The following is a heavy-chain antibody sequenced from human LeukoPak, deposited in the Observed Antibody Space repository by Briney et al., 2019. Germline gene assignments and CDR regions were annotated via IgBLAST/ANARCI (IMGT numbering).Heavy chain of an antibody. CDR2: INPSGGST. CDR3: ARDQVRGGSNHCGSDY. J-gene: IGHJ4*02. Sequence: ASVKVSCKASGGTFSSYAISWVRQAPGQGLEWMGIINPSGGSTTYTQKFQDRVIMTRDTSTSTVYMELSSLRSEDTAIYYCARDQVRGGSNHCGSDYWGQGTLVTVSS. CDR1: GGTFSSYA. V-gene: IGHV1-46*01. D-gene: IGHD1-26*01.